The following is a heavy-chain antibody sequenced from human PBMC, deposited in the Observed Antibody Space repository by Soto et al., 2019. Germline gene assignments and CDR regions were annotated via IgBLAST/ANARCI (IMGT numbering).Heavy chain of an antibody. D-gene: IGHD2-15*01. Sequence: EVQLVQSGAEVKEPGESLKISCKGSGYSFSNTWINWVRQMPGKALEWMGIIYPGNSETRYSPSFQGQVTLSAVKAINTAYLQWNSLKASDTATYYCAKEGGSAYYGMDVWGQGTTVTVSS. CDR2: IYPGNSET. J-gene: IGHJ6*02. CDR3: AKEGGSAYYGMDV. CDR1: GYSFSNTW. V-gene: IGHV5-51*03.